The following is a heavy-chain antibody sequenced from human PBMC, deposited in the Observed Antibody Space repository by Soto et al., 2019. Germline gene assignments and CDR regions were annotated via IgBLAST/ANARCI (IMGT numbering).Heavy chain of an antibody. CDR1: EFTFRSYW. V-gene: IGHV3-23*01. Sequence: GGSLRLSCAASEFTFRSYWMHWVRQSPGKGLEWVSGISANTGKTYYADSVKGRFTISRDNFRYTLYLQMDSLRVEDTAVYYCANRRQFYSHSSGYSPADYWGQGTRVT. D-gene: IGHD3-22*01. CDR3: ANRRQFYSHSSGYSPADY. CDR2: ISANTGKT. J-gene: IGHJ4*02.